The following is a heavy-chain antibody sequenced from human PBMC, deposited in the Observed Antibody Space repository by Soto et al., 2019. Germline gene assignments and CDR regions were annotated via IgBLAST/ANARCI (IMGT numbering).Heavy chain of an antibody. J-gene: IGHJ3*02. Sequence: ASVKVSCKSSGYTFIGFSLHWVRQAPGQGLEWMGWINPKNGDTNYAQKFQGWVTMTRDTSISTAYMELSRLRSDDTAVYYCARDGRRGPINAFDIWGQGTMVTVSS. CDR3: ARDGRRGPINAFDI. CDR1: GYTFIGFS. V-gene: IGHV1-2*04. D-gene: IGHD1-1*01. CDR2: INPKNGDT.